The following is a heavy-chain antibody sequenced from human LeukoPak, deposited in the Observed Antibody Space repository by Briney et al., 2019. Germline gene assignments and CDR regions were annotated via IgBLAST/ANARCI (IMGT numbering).Heavy chain of an antibody. CDR2: IWYDGSDK. CDR1: GFTFNTYG. Sequence: GRSLRLSCAASGFTFNTYGMNWVRQAPGKGLEWVAIIWYDGSDKYYAESVKGRFTISRDNSKNTLYLQMNSLRAEDTAVYYCAKGLGGYDPYYFDYWGQGTLVSVSS. J-gene: IGHJ4*02. V-gene: IGHV3-33*06. CDR3: AKGLGGYDPYYFDY. D-gene: IGHD5-12*01.